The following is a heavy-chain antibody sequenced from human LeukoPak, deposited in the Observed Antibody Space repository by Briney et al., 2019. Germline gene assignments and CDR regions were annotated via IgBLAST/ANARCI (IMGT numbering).Heavy chain of an antibody. J-gene: IGHJ5*02. CDR3: ARDLSRGSNWFDP. CDR1: GGSISSSTYY. D-gene: IGHD2-15*01. CDR2: IYYSGST. V-gene: IGHV4-39*07. Sequence: SETLSLTCTVSGGSISSSTYYWGWIRQPPGKGLEWIGNIYYSGSTYYNPSLKSRVTISLDTSKNQFSLKLSSVTAADTAVYYCARDLSRGSNWFDPWGQGTLVTVSS.